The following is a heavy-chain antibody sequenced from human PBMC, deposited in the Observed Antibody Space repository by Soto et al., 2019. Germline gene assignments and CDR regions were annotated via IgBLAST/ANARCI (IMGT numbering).Heavy chain of an antibody. V-gene: IGHV4-59*08. D-gene: IGHD5-18*01. CDR1: GVSISDYY. CDR2: IYYSGST. Sequence: QVQLQESGPGLVKPSETLSLTCTVSGVSISDYYWSWIRQPPGKGLEWIGYIYYSGSTNYNPSLKCRVTISIDTSKNQLSLKLSSVTAADTAVYYCARHLGTTMVATFDYWGQGTLVTVSS. J-gene: IGHJ4*02. CDR3: ARHLGTTMVATFDY.